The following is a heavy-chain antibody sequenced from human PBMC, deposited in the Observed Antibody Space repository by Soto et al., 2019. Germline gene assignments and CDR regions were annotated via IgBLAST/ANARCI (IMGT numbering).Heavy chain of an antibody. CDR1: GFTRSDYY. D-gene: IGHD3-10*01. CDR3: ARRTMGNYYYMDV. J-gene: IGHJ6*03. CDR2: ISSSGTID. V-gene: IGHV3-11*01. Sequence: QVHLVESGGGLVKPGWSLRLSCVASGFTRSDYYISWIRQAPGKGLEWVSYISSSGTIDNYADSVKGRFTISRDNAKNSLFLQMNGLRAEDTDVYYCARRTMGNYYYMDVWGKGTTLTVSS.